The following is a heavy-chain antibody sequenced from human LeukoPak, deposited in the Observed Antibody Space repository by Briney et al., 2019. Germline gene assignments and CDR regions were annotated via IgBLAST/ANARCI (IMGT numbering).Heavy chain of an antibody. V-gene: IGHV3-23*01. Sequence: GGSLRLSCAASGFTFSSYAMSWVRQAPGKGLEWVSAISGSGGSTYYADSVKGRFTISRDNSKNTLYLQMNSLRAEDTAVYYCAKDGISGSYRKGDYWGQGTLVTVSS. J-gene: IGHJ4*02. CDR1: GFTFSSYA. D-gene: IGHD1-26*01. CDR2: ISGSGGST. CDR3: AKDGISGSYRKGDY.